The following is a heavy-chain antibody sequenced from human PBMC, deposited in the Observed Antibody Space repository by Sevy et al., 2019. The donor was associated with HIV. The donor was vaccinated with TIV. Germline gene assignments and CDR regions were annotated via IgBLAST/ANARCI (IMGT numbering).Heavy chain of an antibody. CDR3: ARVQRGEVPDY. V-gene: IGHV1-2*02. J-gene: IGHJ4*02. CDR2: INPNTGDT. CDR1: GYTFIGHY. Sequence: ASVKVSCTSSGYTFIGHYLHWVRQAPGQGLEWMGWINPNTGDTRYTEKFQGRVTMTRDTSISTAYMELITLRSDDTAVYFCARVQRGEVPDYWGQGTLVTVSS.